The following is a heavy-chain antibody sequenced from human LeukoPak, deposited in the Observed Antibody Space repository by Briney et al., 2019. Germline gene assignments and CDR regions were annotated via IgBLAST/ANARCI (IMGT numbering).Heavy chain of an antibody. CDR2: INHSGST. CDR1: GGSFSGYY. Sequence: SETLSLTCAVYGGSFSGYYWSWIRQPPGKGLEWIGEINHSGSTNYNPSLKSRVTITVDTSKNQFSLKLRSVTAADTAVYYCARVTGYVIEDYFDYWGQGTLVTVSS. D-gene: IGHD3-22*01. V-gene: IGHV4-34*01. J-gene: IGHJ4*02. CDR3: ARVTGYVIEDYFDY.